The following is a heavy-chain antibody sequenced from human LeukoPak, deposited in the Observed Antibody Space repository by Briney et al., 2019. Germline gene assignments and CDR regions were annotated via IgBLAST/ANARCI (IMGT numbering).Heavy chain of an antibody. J-gene: IGHJ4*02. CDR3: ARVRSSNGDSYYFDY. V-gene: IGHV4-34*01. Sequence: SETLSLTCAVYGGSFSGYYWSWLRQPPGKGLEWIGEINHSGSTNYNPSLKSRVTISVDTSKNQFSLKLSSVTAADTAVYYCARVRSSNGDSYYFDYWGQGALVTVSS. D-gene: IGHD2-8*01. CDR2: INHSGST. CDR1: GGSFSGYY.